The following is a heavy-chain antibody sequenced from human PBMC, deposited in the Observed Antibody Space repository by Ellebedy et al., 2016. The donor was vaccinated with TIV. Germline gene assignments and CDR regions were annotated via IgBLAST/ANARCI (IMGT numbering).Heavy chain of an antibody. CDR3: ARDLDKSSGWYGGAAY. CDR1: GFTFDSYA. V-gene: IGHV3-30-3*01. CDR2: ISHDGRSQ. D-gene: IGHD6-19*01. Sequence: GESLKISCVASGFTFDSYAMHWVRQAPGKGLEWVAVISHDGRSQYYADSVKGRFTVSRDNSMTTVYLEMNSLRAEDTAVYYCARDLDKSSGWYGGAAYWGQGTLVTVSS. J-gene: IGHJ4*02.